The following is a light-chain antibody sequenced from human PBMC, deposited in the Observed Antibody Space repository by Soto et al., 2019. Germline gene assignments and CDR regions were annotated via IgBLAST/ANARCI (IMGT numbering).Light chain of an antibody. CDR3: QQYKSYPWT. J-gene: IGKJ1*01. CDR2: KAS. Sequence: DIEMTQSPSTLSGSVGDIFTLXXRASKSISSCLAWYQQKPGKAPKXLIYKASNLESGVPSNFSGSGSGTEFTLTINSLQPEDFATYYCQQYKSYPWTFGQGTKVDI. CDR1: KSISSC. V-gene: IGKV1-5*03.